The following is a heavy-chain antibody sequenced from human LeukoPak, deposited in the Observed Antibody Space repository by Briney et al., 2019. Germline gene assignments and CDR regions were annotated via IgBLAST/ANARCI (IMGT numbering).Heavy chain of an antibody. CDR2: IKPSVGST. CDR3: ARDRYYYDSSGYIRGISFDY. V-gene: IGHV1-46*01. Sequence: SGKASCHASRYTFTSDYMDWVRHAHGQGLEWKGIIKPSVGSTSYAQKFQGRVTMTRDASTSTVYMELSSLRSEDTAVYYCARDRYYYDSSGYIRGISFDYWGQGTLVTVSS. J-gene: IGHJ4*02. CDR1: RYTFTSDY. D-gene: IGHD3-22*01.